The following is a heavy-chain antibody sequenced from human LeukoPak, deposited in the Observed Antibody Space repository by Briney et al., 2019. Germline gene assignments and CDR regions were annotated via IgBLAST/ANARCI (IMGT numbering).Heavy chain of an antibody. CDR1: GYTFTGYY. CDR3: ARVSPGSSSGYFQH. Sequence: GASVKVSCKAFGYTFTGYYMHWVRQAPGQGLEWMGWINPNSGGTNYAQKFQGRVTMTRDTSISTAYMELSRLRSDDTAVYYCARVSPGSSSGYFQHWGQGTLVTVSS. V-gene: IGHV1-2*02. D-gene: IGHD6-6*01. CDR2: INPNSGGT. J-gene: IGHJ1*01.